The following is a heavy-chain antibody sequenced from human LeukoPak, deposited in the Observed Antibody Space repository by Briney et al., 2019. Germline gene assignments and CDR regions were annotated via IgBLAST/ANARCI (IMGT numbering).Heavy chain of an antibody. D-gene: IGHD5-12*01. J-gene: IGHJ4*02. CDR2: MNPNSGNT. V-gene: IGHV1-8*01. CDR1: GYTFTSYD. CDR3: ARGFRDSGYDSDY. Sequence: ASVKVSCKASGYTFTSYDINWVRQAIGQGLEWMGWMNPNSGNTGYAQKFQGRVTMTRNTSISTAYMELSSLRSEDTAVYYCARGFRDSGYDSDYWGQGTLVTVSS.